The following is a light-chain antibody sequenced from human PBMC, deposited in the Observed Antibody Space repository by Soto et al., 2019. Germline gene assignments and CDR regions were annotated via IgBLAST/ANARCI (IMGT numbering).Light chain of an antibody. CDR3: QQRSNWPLT. CDR2: DAS. V-gene: IGKV3-11*01. J-gene: IGKJ4*01. Sequence: EIVLTQSPATLSFSPGEGATLSCRASEGVRTYLAWYQQKPGQTPRLLIYDASNRATGIPARFSGSGSGTDFTLTISSLEPEDFAVYYCQQRSNWPLTFGGGTKVDI. CDR1: EGVRTY.